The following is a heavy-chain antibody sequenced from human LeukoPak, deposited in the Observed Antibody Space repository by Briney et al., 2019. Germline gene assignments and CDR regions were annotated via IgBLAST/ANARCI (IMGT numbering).Heavy chain of an antibody. Sequence: GGSLRLSCAASGFTFSSYTGYWVRQAPGKGLEYVSAISNNGDNTYYANSVKGGFTISRDNSKNTLYLQMGSLRAEDMAVYYCARENARDGFNFWGQGTPVTVSS. CDR3: ARENARDGFNF. CDR2: ISNNGDNT. J-gene: IGHJ4*02. V-gene: IGHV3-64*01. D-gene: IGHD5-24*01. CDR1: GFTFSSYT.